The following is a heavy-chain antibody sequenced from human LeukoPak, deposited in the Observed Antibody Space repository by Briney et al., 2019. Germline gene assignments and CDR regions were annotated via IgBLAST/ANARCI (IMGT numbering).Heavy chain of an antibody. Sequence: GESLKISCKGSGYSFTSYWIGWVRQMPGKGLEWMGIIYSGDSDTRYSPSFQGQVTISADKSSSTAYLQWSSLKASDTATYYCARHNGRAYYDILTGYYPPYYYYYYMDVWGKGTTVTVSS. CDR1: GYSFTSYW. D-gene: IGHD3-9*01. J-gene: IGHJ6*03. CDR3: ARHNGRAYYDILTGYYPPYYYYYYMDV. V-gene: IGHV5-51*01. CDR2: IYSGDSDT.